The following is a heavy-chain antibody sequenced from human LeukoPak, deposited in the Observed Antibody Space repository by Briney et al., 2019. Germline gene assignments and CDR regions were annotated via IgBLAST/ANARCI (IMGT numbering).Heavy chain of an antibody. D-gene: IGHD1-20*01. CDR2: IYYSGST. CDR3: ARGYNWNPGWFDP. Sequence: SETLSLTCTVSGGSISSGDYYWSWIRQPPGKGLEWIGYIYYSGSTYYNPSLKSRVTISVDTSKSQFSLKLSSVTAADTAVYYCARGYNWNPGWFDPWGQGTLVTVSS. J-gene: IGHJ5*02. CDR1: GGSISSGDYY. V-gene: IGHV4-30-4*01.